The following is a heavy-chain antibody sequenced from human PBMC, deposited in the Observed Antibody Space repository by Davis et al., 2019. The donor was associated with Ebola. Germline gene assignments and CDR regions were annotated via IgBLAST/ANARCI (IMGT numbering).Heavy chain of an antibody. CDR2: IRPGGNT. J-gene: IGHJ4*02. D-gene: IGHD5-18*01. CDR1: GASINSNNW. CDR3: ARGYGAA. V-gene: IGHV4-4*02. Sequence: PSETLSLTCAVTGASINSNNWWTWFRQSPEKGLEWLGQIRPGGNTNYNPSLQSRVTMSLDTSNNAFSLDVASVTAADKAVYYCARGYGAAWGQGTLVIVSS.